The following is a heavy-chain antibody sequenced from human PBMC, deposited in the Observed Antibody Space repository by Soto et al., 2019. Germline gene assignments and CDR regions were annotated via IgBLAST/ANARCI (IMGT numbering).Heavy chain of an antibody. CDR1: GFTFSDYF. CDR2: ISSRGDTT. V-gene: IGHV3-11*01. J-gene: IGHJ5*02. CDR3: ARDDRTYDH. Sequence: ESGGGLVKPGGSLRLSCAASGFTFSDYFMTWIRQAPGKGLEWVSYISSRGDTTYYADSVKGRFTMSRDRAKNSVYLQMNSLRAEDTAVYYCARDDRTYDHWGQGTLVTVSS.